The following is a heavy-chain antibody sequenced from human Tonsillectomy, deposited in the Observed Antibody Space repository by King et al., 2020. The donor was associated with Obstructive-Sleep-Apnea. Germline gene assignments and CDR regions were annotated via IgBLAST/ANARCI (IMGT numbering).Heavy chain of an antibody. CDR3: ARGEDIVVVVAATSWFDP. CDR2: INHSGST. J-gene: IGHJ5*02. V-gene: IGHV4-34*01. D-gene: IGHD2-15*01. CDR1: GGSFSGYY. Sequence: VQLQQWGAGLLKPSETLSLTCAVYGGSFSGYYWSWIRQPPGKGLEWIGEINHSGSTNYNPSLKSRVTISVDTSKNQFSLKLSSVTAADTAVYYCARGEDIVVVVAATSWFDPWGQGTLVTVSS.